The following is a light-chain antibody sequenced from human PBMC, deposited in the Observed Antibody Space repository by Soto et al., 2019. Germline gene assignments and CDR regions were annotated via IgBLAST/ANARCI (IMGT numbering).Light chain of an antibody. V-gene: IGKV3-20*01. J-gene: IGKJ1*01. CDR1: QSVSSIY. CDR3: QQYDNSVWT. Sequence: EIVLTQSPATLSLSPGDRATLSCRASQSVSSIYLAWYQQKPGQAPRLLIYGASSRATGIPDRFSGSGSGTDFTLTISRLEPEDLAVYYCQQYDNSVWTFGQGTKVDIK. CDR2: GAS.